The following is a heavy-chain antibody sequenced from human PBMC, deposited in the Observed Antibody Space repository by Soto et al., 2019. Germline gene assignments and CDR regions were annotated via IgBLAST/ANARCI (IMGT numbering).Heavy chain of an antibody. CDR2: ISGSGGST. CDR1: GFTFSSYA. Sequence: SLRLSCAASGFTFSSYAMSWVRQAPGKGLEWVSAISGSGGSTYYADSVKGRFTISRDNSKNTLYLQMNSLRAEDTAVYYCAKASCSSTSCPDYYYGMDVWGQGTTVTVSS. V-gene: IGHV3-23*01. D-gene: IGHD2-2*01. J-gene: IGHJ6*02. CDR3: AKASCSSTSCPDYYYGMDV.